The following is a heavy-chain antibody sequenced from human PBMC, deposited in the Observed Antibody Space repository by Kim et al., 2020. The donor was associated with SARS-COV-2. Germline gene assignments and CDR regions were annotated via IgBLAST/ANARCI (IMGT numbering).Heavy chain of an antibody. CDR2: IIPILGIA. CDR3: ARPTSPSYYYYYGMDV. Sequence: SVKVSCKASGGTFSSYAISWVRQAPGQGLEWMGRIIPILGIANYAQKFQGRVTITADKSTSTAYMEMSSLRSEDTAVYYCARPTSPSYYYYYGMDVLGQGTTVTVSS. V-gene: IGHV1-69*04. CDR1: GGTFSSYA. J-gene: IGHJ6*02. D-gene: IGHD5-12*01.